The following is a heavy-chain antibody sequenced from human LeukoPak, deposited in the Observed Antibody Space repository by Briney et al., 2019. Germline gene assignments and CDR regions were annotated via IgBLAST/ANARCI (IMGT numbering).Heavy chain of an antibody. D-gene: IGHD3-22*01. Sequence: GGSLRLSCAASGFTFSSYSMNWVRQAPGKGLEWVSSISSSSSYIYYADSVKGRFTISRDNSKNTLYLQMNSLRAEDTAVYYCARDGHYDSSGYYPEYFQHWGQGTLVTVSS. V-gene: IGHV3-21*01. CDR3: ARDGHYDSSGYYPEYFQH. J-gene: IGHJ1*01. CDR1: GFTFSSYS. CDR2: ISSSSSYI.